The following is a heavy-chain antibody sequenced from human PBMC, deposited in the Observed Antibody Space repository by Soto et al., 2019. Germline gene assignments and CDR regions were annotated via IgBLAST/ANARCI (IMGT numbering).Heavy chain of an antibody. Sequence: GGSLRLSCAASGFTFSSYGMHWVRQAPGKGLEWVAVIWDDGSDKYYADSVKGRFTISRDNSKSTLYLQMNSLRAEDTAVYYCARDNVPCAGGSCPLGYYYYMDVWGKGTTVTVSS. V-gene: IGHV3-33*01. CDR2: IWDDGSDK. D-gene: IGHD2-15*01. J-gene: IGHJ6*03. CDR1: GFTFSSYG. CDR3: ARDNVPCAGGSCPLGYYYYMDV.